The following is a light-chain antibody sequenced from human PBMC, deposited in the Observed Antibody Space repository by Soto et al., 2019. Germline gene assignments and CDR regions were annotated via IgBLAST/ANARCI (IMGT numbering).Light chain of an antibody. CDR2: GNS. J-gene: IGLJ2*01. CDR3: QSYDSSLSAHVV. V-gene: IGLV1-40*01. CDR1: SSNIGAGYD. Sequence: QSVLTQPPSVSGAPGQRVTISCTGSSSNIGAGYDVHWYQQLPGTAPKLLIYGNSNRPSGVPDRFSGSKSGTSASLAITGLQAEDEADYYCQSYDSSLSAHVVFGGGTKLNVL.